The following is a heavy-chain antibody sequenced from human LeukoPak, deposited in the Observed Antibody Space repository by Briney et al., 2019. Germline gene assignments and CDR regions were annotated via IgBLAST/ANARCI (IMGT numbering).Heavy chain of an antibody. CDR2: IYHSGST. J-gene: IGHJ4*02. D-gene: IGHD2-15*01. V-gene: IGHV4-30-2*01. CDR1: GGSISSGGYS. Sequence: SETLSLTCAVSGGSISSGGYSWSWIRQPPGKGLEWIGYIYHSGSTYYNPSLKSRVIISVDRSKNQFSLKLSSVTAADTAVYYCARGSCSGGSCRPYFDYWGQGTLVTVSS. CDR3: ARGSCSGGSCRPYFDY.